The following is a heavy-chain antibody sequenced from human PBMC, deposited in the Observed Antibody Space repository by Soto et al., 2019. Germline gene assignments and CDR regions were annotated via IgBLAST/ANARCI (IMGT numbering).Heavy chain of an antibody. J-gene: IGHJ4*02. V-gene: IGHV4-34*01. CDR2: INHSGTT. Sequence: QVQLQQWGAGLLKPSETLSLTCAVYGGSFSGYYWTWIRQPPGTGLEWLGEINHSGTTNYLPSLKSRVTVSVDPSKNQFSLKLTSVTSADTAVCYFARDKITGLIDYWGQGTVVSVSS. D-gene: IGHD2-8*02. CDR1: GGSFSGYY. CDR3: ARDKITGLIDY.